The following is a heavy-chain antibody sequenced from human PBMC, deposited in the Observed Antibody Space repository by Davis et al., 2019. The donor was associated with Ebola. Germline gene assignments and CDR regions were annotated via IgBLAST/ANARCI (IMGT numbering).Heavy chain of an antibody. V-gene: IGHV3-48*02. CDR3: ARDLAYYDFWSAPSGNYYGMDV. D-gene: IGHD3-3*01. CDR1: GFTFSSYS. CDR2: ISSSSSTI. Sequence: GGSLRLSCAASGFTFSSYSMNWVRQAPGKGLEWVSYISSSSSTIYYADSVKGRFTISRDNAKNSLYLQMNSLRDEDTAVYYCARDLAYYDFWSAPSGNYYGMDVWGQGTTVTVSS. J-gene: IGHJ6*02.